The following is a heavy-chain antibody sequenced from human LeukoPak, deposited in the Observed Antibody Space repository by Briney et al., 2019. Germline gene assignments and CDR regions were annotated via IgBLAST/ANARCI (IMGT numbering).Heavy chain of an antibody. CDR1: GYTFTSDD. CDR2: MSPNTGNT. Sequence: GASVTVSCKASGYTFTSDDINWVRQTTGQGREWMGWMSPNTGNTVYAQKFQGRFTMTRNISTSTAYMELSSLRSEDTAVYYCARERYGPASGKYHYYMDVWGKGTTVTISS. J-gene: IGHJ6*03. CDR3: ARERYGPASGKYHYYMDV. V-gene: IGHV1-8*01. D-gene: IGHD3-3*01.